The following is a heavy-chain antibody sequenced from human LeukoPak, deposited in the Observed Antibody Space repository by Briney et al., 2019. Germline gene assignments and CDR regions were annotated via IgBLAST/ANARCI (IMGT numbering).Heavy chain of an antibody. CDR1: GYSISSGYY. CDR2: IYHGGST. Sequence: PSETLSLTCAVSGYSISSGYYWGWIRQPPGKGLEWIGSIYHGGSTYYNPSLKSRVTISVDTSKNQFSLKLSSVTAADTAVYYCARGDEGYFDYWGQGTLVTVSS. CDR3: ARGDEGYFDY. J-gene: IGHJ4*02. D-gene: IGHD2-21*01. V-gene: IGHV4-38-2*01.